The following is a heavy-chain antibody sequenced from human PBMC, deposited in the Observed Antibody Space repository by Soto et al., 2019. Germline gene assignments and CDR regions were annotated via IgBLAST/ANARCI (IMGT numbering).Heavy chain of an antibody. V-gene: IGHV4-39*01. J-gene: IGHJ6*02. CDR3: ARQVKARCFGELKTYYCYCGMDV. CDR1: GGSISSSSYY. D-gene: IGHD3-10*01. CDR2: IYYSGST. Sequence: PSETLSLTCTVSGGSISSSSYYWGWIRQPPGKGLEWIGSIYYSGSTYYNPSLKSRLTISVDTSKNQFTLKLSSVTAADTAVYYCARQVKARCFGELKTYYCYCGMDVWGQG.